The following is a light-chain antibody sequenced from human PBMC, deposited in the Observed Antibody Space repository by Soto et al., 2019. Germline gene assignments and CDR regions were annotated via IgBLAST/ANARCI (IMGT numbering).Light chain of an antibody. CDR1: SGSIASNY. CDR3: QSYDSSTVV. CDR2: EGN. Sequence: NFILTQPHSVSESPGKTVTISCTRSSGSIASNYVQWYQQRPGSVPTTVIYEGNQRPSGVPDRFSGSTDGSSNSASLTISGLQNEDDADYYCQSYDSSTVVFGGGTKVTAL. V-gene: IGLV6-57*04. J-gene: IGLJ2*01.